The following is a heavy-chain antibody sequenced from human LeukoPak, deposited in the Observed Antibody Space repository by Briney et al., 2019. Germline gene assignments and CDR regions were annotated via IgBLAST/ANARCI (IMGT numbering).Heavy chain of an antibody. D-gene: IGHD3-9*01. Sequence: PSETLSLTCAVYGGSFSGYYWSWIRQPPGKGLEWSGEINHSGSTNYNPSLKSRVTISVDTSKNQFSLKLSSVTAADTAVYYCARGWGTYYDILTGYYTTKRYFDYWGQGTLVTVSS. V-gene: IGHV4-34*01. CDR2: INHSGST. J-gene: IGHJ4*02. CDR3: ARGWGTYYDILTGYYTTKRYFDY. CDR1: GGSFSGYY.